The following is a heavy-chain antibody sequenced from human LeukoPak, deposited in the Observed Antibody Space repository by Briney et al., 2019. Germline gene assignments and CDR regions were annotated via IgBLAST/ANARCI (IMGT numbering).Heavy chain of an antibody. CDR1: GFTFDDYA. V-gene: IGHV3-9*01. Sequence: GRSLRLSCAASGFTFDDYAMHWVRQAPGKGLEWGSGISWNSGSIVYADSVKGRFTISRDNAKNSLYLQMNSLRAEDTALYYCAKDRIHYGDSWFDYWGQGTLVTVSS. J-gene: IGHJ4*02. D-gene: IGHD4-17*01. CDR3: AKDRIHYGDSWFDY. CDR2: ISWNSGSI.